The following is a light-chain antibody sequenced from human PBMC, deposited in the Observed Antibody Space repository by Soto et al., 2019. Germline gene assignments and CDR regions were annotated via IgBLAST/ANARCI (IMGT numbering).Light chain of an antibody. J-gene: IGKJ4*01. CDR2: GAS. CDR3: QQRAKWPLT. Sequence: EIGMTQSPATLPVSLGERATLSCRASQSVNTNLAWYQHKPGQAPRLVIYGASTRATGIPTRFSGSGSGTEFTLTISSIEPEDFAIYYCQQRAKWPLTFGGGTKVDIK. CDR1: QSVNTN. V-gene: IGKV3-15*01.